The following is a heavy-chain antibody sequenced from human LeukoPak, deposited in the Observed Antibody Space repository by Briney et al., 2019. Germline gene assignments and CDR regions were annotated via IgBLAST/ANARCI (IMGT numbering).Heavy chain of an antibody. Sequence: PGGSLRLSCAASGFTFSSYGMHWVRQAPGKGLEWVAVISYDGSNKYYADSVKGRFTISRDNSKNTLYLQMNSLRAEDTAVYYCAKRYFDWLLPRGYYYYYGMDVWGQGTTVTVSS. J-gene: IGHJ6*02. D-gene: IGHD3-9*01. CDR1: GFTFSSYG. V-gene: IGHV3-30*18. CDR2: ISYDGSNK. CDR3: AKRYFDWLLPRGYYYYYGMDV.